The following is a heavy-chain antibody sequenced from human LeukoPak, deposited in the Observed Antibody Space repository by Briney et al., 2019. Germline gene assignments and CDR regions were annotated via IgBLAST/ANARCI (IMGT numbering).Heavy chain of an antibody. Sequence: GRSLRLSCAASGFPFSSYGMHWVRQAPGKGLEWVATVWFDGSNEYYADSVKGRFTISRDNSKNTLFLQVNSLRAEDTAVYYCARSGYYYDSSGYDPDDAFDIWGQGTMVTVSS. V-gene: IGHV3-33*01. D-gene: IGHD3-22*01. CDR2: VWFDGSNE. CDR3: ARSGYYYDSSGYDPDDAFDI. J-gene: IGHJ3*02. CDR1: GFPFSSYG.